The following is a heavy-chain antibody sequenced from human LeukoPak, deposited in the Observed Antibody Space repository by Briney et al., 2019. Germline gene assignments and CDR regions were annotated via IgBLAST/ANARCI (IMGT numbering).Heavy chain of an antibody. D-gene: IGHD3-22*01. CDR2: ISAYNGNT. J-gene: IGHJ6*02. CDR3: ARVEGSSGYWGTIYYYYGMDV. V-gene: IGHV1-18*01. CDR1: GYTFTSYG. Sequence: ASVKVSCKASGYTFTSYGISWVRQAPGQGLEWMGWISAYNGNTNYAQKLQGRVTMTTDTSTSTAHMELRSLRSDDTAVYYCARVEGSSGYWGTIYYYYGMDVWGQGTTVTVSS.